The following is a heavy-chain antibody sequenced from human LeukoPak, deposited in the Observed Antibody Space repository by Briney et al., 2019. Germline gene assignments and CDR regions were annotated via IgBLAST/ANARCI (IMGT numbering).Heavy chain of an antibody. CDR1: GFTFSNAW. V-gene: IGHV3-15*01. J-gene: IGHJ4*02. D-gene: IGHD3-9*01. CDR2: IKSKTDGGTT. Sequence: GGSLRLSCAASGFTFSNAWMNWVRQAPGKGLEWVGRIKSKTDGGTTDYAAPVKGRFTISRDDSKNTLYLQMNRLQTEDTAVYYCTTLLGPYYDILTGYYKYSFDYWGQGTLVTVSS. CDR3: TTLLGPYYDILTGYYKYSFDY.